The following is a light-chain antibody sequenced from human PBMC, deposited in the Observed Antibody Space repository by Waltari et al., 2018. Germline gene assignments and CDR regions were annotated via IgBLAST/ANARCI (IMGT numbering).Light chain of an antibody. Sequence: QSALTQPASVSGSPGQSITISCTGTSSDVGGSNYVYWYQQHPGKAPKLMIYDVSNRPSGVSNRFSGSKSGNTASLTISGLQAEDEADYYCSSYISSSTLELFGGGTSLTVL. CDR2: DVS. V-gene: IGLV2-14*03. CDR1: SSDVGGSNY. J-gene: IGLJ2*01. CDR3: SSYISSSTLEL.